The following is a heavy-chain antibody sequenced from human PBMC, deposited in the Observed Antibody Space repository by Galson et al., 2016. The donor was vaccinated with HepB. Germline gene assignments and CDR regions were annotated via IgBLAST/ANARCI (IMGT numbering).Heavy chain of an antibody. CDR3: SRHETTVTYSFDY. D-gene: IGHD4-17*01. CDR2: ISGHGGSK. J-gene: IGHJ4*02. V-gene: IGHV3-23*01. Sequence: SLRLSCAASGFIFSSYDMSWVRQAPGKGLEWVSAISGHGGSKYDTDSVKGRFTISRDSSRNTLYLQMSSLRVEDTAVYYCSRHETTVTYSFDYWGQGALVTGSS. CDR1: GFIFSSYD.